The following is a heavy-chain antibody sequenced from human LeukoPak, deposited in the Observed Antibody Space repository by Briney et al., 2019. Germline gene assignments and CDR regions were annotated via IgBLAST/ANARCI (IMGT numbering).Heavy chain of an antibody. CDR1: RFTFTTYA. V-gene: IGHV3-23*01. CDR2: ISGTGGST. J-gene: IGHJ4*02. Sequence: GGSLRLSCAASRFTFTTYAMSWVRQAPGKGLEWVSAISGTGGSTFYADSVMGRFTISRDNSKNTLYLQMNSLRAEDTAVYYCAKDRSSGWSPFDYWGQGTLVTVSS. D-gene: IGHD6-19*01. CDR3: AKDRSSGWSPFDY.